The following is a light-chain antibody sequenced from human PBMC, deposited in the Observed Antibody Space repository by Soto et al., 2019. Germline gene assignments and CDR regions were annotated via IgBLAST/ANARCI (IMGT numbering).Light chain of an antibody. J-gene: IGKJ1*01. V-gene: IGKV3-20*01. CDR2: GAS. CDR1: QSVSSTY. Sequence: EIVLTQSPGTLSLSPGERATLSCRASQSVSSTYLAWYQQKPGQAPRLLIYGASSRATGIPHRFSGSGSGTDFPLTISRLEPEDFAVYYCQHYGSSRWTCGQGTRVDI. CDR3: QHYGSSRWT.